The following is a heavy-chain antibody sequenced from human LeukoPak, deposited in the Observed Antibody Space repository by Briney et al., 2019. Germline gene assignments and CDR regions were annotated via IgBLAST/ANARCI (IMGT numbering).Heavy chain of an antibody. D-gene: IGHD1-1*01. CDR2: FYYSGNT. V-gene: IGHV4-59*01. CDR1: GGSISSYY. J-gene: IGHJ4*02. Sequence: SETLSLTCTVSGGSISSYYWTWIRQPPGKGLEWIGYFYYSGNTNYNPSLKSRVTISVDTSKNQVSLKLNSVTAADTAVYYCARHINWSPFDYWGQGTLVTVSS. CDR3: ARHINWSPFDY.